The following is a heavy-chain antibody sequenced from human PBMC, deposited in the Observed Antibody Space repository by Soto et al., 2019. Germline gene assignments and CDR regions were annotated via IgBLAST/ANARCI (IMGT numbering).Heavy chain of an antibody. CDR3: ASPSYGSGSYY. CDR2: INAGNGNT. J-gene: IGHJ4*02. V-gene: IGHV1-3*01. D-gene: IGHD3-10*01. Sequence: QVQLVQSGAEVKKPGASVKVSCKASGYTLSSYALHWVRQAPGQRLEWMGWINAGNGNTKYSQKFQGRVTFTRDTSASTAYMELSSLRSEDTAVYYCASPSYGSGSYYWGQGTLVTVSS. CDR1: GYTLSSYA.